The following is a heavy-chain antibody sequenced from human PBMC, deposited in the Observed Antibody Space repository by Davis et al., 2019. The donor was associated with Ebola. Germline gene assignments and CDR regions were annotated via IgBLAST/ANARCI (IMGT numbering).Heavy chain of an antibody. D-gene: IGHD2-2*02. V-gene: IGHV1-69*04. CDR1: GGTFSSYA. CDR3: AREEGLGYCSSTSGYKGGWFDP. Sequence: AASVKVSCKASGGTFSSYAISWVRQAPGQGLEWMGRIIPILGIANYAQKFQGRVTITADKSTSTAYMGLSSLRSEDTAVYYCAREEGLGYCSSTSGYKGGWFDPWGQGTLVTVSS. J-gene: IGHJ5*02. CDR2: IIPILGIA.